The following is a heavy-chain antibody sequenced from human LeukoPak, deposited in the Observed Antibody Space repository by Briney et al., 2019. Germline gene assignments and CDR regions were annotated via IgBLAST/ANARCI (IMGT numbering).Heavy chain of an antibody. Sequence: GGSLRLSCAASGFTFSNYWMTWVRQAPGRGLEWVANINQDGSQKYYVDSVKDRFTISRDNAKNSLYLQMNSLRAEDTAVYYCATDPGDCSGANCDGPWGQGTLVTVSS. CDR2: INQDGSQK. D-gene: IGHD2-15*01. J-gene: IGHJ5*02. CDR3: ATDPGDCSGANCDGP. V-gene: IGHV3-7*01. CDR1: GFTFSNYW.